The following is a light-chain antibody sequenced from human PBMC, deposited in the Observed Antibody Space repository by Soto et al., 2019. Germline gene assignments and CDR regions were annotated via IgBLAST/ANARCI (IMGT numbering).Light chain of an antibody. J-gene: IGKJ5*01. CDR1: QSVSSY. CDR3: QKRSTWPIT. CDR2: DAS. V-gene: IGKV3-11*01. Sequence: EIVLTQSPATLSLSPGERATLSCRASQSVSSYLAWYQQKPGQAPRLLIYDASNRATGIPARFSGSGSGTDFTITISSLEPEDFSVYYCQKRSTWPITFGQGTRLEIK.